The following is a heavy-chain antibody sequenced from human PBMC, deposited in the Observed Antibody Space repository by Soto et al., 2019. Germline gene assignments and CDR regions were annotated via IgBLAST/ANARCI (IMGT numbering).Heavy chain of an antibody. D-gene: IGHD3-16*01. Sequence: EVDLVESGGGLVKPGGSLRLSCAASGFTFSSAWMSWVRQTPGKGLEWIARIKSETDGATREYAAPVQGRCTISRDDSKNMLYLQMNSLKTEDTAVYYCATGSGGVVLNSWGQGTLVTVSS. CDR3: ATGSGGVVLNS. CDR2: IKSETDGATR. J-gene: IGHJ4*02. V-gene: IGHV3-15*01. CDR1: GFTFSSAW.